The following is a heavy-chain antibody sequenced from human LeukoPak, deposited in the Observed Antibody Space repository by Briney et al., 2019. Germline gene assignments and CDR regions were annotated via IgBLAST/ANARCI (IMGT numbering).Heavy chain of an antibody. V-gene: IGHV1-24*01. J-gene: IGHJ4*02. CDR3: AAGRPYSLLDY. CDR2: FDVIDAKT. D-gene: IGHD5-18*01. Sequence: ASVKVSCTVSGSSLTELSLYWVRQAPGKGLEWMGGFDVIDAKTFYAQKFQGRVTMTEDSSTDTAYMELSSLRSDDTAFYYCAAGRPYSLLDYWGQGTLLTVSS. CDR1: GSSLTELS.